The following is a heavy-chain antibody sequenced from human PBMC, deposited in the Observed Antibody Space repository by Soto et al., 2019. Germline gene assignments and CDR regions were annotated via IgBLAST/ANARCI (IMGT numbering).Heavy chain of an antibody. J-gene: IGHJ6*02. CDR3: ARDKRLYYDFWSGYYGYYYYGMDV. CDR2: IYYSGST. D-gene: IGHD3-3*01. CDR1: GGSISSGGYY. Sequence: PSETLSLTCTVSGGSISSGGYYWSWIRQHPGKGLEWIGYIYYSGSTYYNPSLKSRVTISVDTSKNQFSLKLSSVTAADTAVYCCARDKRLYYDFWSGYYGYYYYGMDVWGQGTTVTVSS. V-gene: IGHV4-31*03.